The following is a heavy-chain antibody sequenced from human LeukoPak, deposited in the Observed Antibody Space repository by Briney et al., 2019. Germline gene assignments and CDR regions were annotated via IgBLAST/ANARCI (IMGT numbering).Heavy chain of an antibody. CDR2: FDPEDGET. D-gene: IGHD3-3*01. V-gene: IGHV1-24*01. J-gene: IGHJ4*02. CDR3: AIAGSGAYGGFFDQ. CDR1: GHTLTELS. Sequence: ASVKVSCKVSGHTLTELSIHWVRQAPGKGLEWMGGFDPEDGETIYAQKFQGRVTMTEDTSTDTPYMELSSLRSEDTAMYYCAIAGSGAYGGFFDQWGQGILVTVSS.